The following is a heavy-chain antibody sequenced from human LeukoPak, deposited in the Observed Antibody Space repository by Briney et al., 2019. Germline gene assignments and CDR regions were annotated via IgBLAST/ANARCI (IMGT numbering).Heavy chain of an antibody. D-gene: IGHD1-26*01. J-gene: IGHJ4*02. Sequence: PGGSLRLSCAASGFTFSSYSMNWVRQAPGEGLEWVSSISSSSSYIYYADSVKGRFTISRDNAKNSLYLQMNSLRAEDTAVYYCARNSGSPTYYFDYWGQGTLVTVSS. CDR1: GFTFSSYS. CDR3: ARNSGSPTYYFDY. CDR2: ISSSSSYI. V-gene: IGHV3-21*01.